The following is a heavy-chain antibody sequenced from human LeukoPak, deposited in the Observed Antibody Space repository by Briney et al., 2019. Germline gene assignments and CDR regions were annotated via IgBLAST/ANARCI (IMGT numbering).Heavy chain of an antibody. J-gene: IGHJ4*02. CDR2: INQDGSEQ. V-gene: IGHV3-7*01. CDR3: ARVGYSTTSCYWRAFDY. CDR1: GFTFSSHW. D-gene: IGHD2-2*01. Sequence: GGSLRLSCAAYGFTFSSHWMSWVRQAPGKGLEWVANINQDGSEQYYVDSVKGRFTISRDNAKNSLYLQMNSLRAEDTAVYYCARVGYSTTSCYWRAFDYWGQGTLVTVSS.